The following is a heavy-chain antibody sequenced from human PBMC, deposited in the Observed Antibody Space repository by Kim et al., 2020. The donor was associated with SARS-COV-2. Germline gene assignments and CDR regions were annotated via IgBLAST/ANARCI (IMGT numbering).Heavy chain of an antibody. V-gene: IGHV4-59*13. CDR2: IYYSGST. CDR1: GGSISSYY. J-gene: IGHJ4*02. D-gene: IGHD6-19*01. Sequence: SETLSLTCTVSGGSISSYYWSWIRQPPGKGLEWIGYIYYSGSTNYNPSLKSRVTISVDTSKNQFSLKLSSVTAADTAVYYCASSGAVSSGSQSFDYWGQGTLVTVSS. CDR3: ASSGAVSSGSQSFDY.